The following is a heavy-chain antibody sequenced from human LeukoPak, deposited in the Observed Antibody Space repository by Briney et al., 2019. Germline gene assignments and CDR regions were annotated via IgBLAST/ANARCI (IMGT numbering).Heavy chain of an antibody. Sequence: PSETLSLTCAVYGGSFSGYYWSWIRQPPGKGLEWIGEIYHSGSTNYNPSLKSRVTISVDKSKNQFSLKLSSVTAADTAVYYCARGVTSYYYDSSGYYYLDYWGQGTLVTVSS. CDR1: GGSFSGYY. J-gene: IGHJ4*02. CDR3: ARGVTSYYYDSSGYYYLDY. D-gene: IGHD3-22*01. V-gene: IGHV4-34*01. CDR2: IYHSGST.